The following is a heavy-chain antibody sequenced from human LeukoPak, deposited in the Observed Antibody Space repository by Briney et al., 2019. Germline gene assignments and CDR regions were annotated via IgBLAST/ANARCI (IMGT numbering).Heavy chain of an antibody. CDR3: ARVEPITIFGVVNRYNWFDP. Sequence: PSETLSLTCTVSGGSISSYYWSWIRQPPGKGLEWIGYIYYSGSTNYNPSLKSRVTISVDTSKNQFSLKLSSVTAADTAVYYCARVEPITIFGVVNRYNWFDPWGQGTLVTVSS. V-gene: IGHV4-59*12. D-gene: IGHD3-3*01. J-gene: IGHJ5*02. CDR1: GGSISSYY. CDR2: IYYSGST.